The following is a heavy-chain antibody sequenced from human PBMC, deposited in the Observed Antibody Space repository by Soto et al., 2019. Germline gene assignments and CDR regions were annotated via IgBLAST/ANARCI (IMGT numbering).Heavy chain of an antibody. CDR2: ISYDGSNK. CDR3: AKDMYSSGWYRGYYYYYGMDV. Sequence: QVQLVESGGGVVQPGRSLRLSCAASGFTFSSYGMHWVRQAPGKGLEWVAVISYDGSNKYYADSVKGRFTISRDNSKNTLYLQMNSLRAEDTAVYYCAKDMYSSGWYRGYYYYYGMDVW. J-gene: IGHJ6*01. CDR1: GFTFSSYG. V-gene: IGHV3-30*18. D-gene: IGHD6-19*01.